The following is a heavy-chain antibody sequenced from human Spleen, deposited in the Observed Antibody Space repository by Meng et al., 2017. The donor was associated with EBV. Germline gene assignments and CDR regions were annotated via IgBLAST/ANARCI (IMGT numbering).Heavy chain of an antibody. D-gene: IGHD3-3*01. Sequence: HTTLKASRPTLVKPPQTLTLTCTFAWFSLSTSGVGVGWIRQPPGKALEWLVLIYWDDAKRYRPSLKSRLTVTKDTSKNQVVLTMTNMDPVDTATYYCAHSAYYDFWSGLYYFDYWGQGTLVTVSS. V-gene: IGHV2-5*02. J-gene: IGHJ4*02. CDR1: WFSLSTSGVG. CDR3: AHSAYYDFWSGLYYFDY. CDR2: IYWDDAK.